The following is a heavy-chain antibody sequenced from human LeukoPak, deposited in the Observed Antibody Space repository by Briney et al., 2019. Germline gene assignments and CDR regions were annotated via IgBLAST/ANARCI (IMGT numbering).Heavy chain of an antibody. CDR2: ISTYNGNT. J-gene: IGHJ3*02. Sequence: ASVKVSCKASGYTFTSHGISWVRQAPGQGLEWMGWISTYNGNTNYAQKLQGRVTMTTDTSTSTAYVELRSLRSDDTAVYYCARLFSSWYFADAFDIWGQGTMVTVSS. CDR3: ARLFSSWYFADAFDI. V-gene: IGHV1-18*01. D-gene: IGHD6-13*01. CDR1: GYTFTSHG.